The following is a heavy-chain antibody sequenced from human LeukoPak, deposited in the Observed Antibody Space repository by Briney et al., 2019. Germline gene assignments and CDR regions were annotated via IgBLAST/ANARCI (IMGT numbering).Heavy chain of an antibody. CDR2: IYSGGST. Sequence: GGSLRLSCAASGFTVSSNYMSWVRQAPGKGLEWVSIIYSGGSTYYADSVKGRFTISRDNSKNTLYLQMNSLRAEDTAVYYCARFRDDAFDIWGQGTMVTVSS. CDR1: GFTVSSNY. V-gene: IGHV3-66*01. J-gene: IGHJ3*02. CDR3: ARFRDDAFDI.